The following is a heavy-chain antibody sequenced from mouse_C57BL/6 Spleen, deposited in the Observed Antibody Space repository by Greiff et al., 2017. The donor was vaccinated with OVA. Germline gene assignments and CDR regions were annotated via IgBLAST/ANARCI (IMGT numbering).Heavy chain of an antibody. CDR2: IYPGSGNT. Sequence: QLQESGPELVKPGASVKISCKASGYTFTDYYINWVKQRPGQGLEWIGWIYPGSGNTKYNEKFKGKATLTVDTSSSTAYMQLSSLTSEDSAVYFCASARYYCGSSSGAMDNWGQGTSVTVS. D-gene: IGHD1-1*01. V-gene: IGHV1-84*01. CDR3: ASARYYCGSSSGAMDN. CDR1: GYTFTDYY. J-gene: IGHJ4*01.